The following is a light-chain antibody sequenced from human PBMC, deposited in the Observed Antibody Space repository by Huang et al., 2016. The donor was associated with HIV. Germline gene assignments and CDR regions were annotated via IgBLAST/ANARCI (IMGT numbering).Light chain of an antibody. CDR1: QSVNTN. V-gene: IGKV3-15*01. Sequence: VMMSQSPATLAASPGERVTLSCGASQSVNTNLAWYQQKPGQPPRLLIYAASTRATGVPARFAGRGFGTEFTLTIDSLQSDDFAVYYCQQYNKWPPEYTFGQGTRLEIK. J-gene: IGKJ2*01. CDR2: AAS. CDR3: QQYNKWPPEYT.